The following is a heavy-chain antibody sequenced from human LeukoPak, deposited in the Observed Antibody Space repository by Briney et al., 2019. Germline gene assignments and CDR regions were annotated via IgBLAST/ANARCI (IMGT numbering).Heavy chain of an antibody. V-gene: IGHV3-23*01. J-gene: IGHJ5*02. Sequence: PGGSLRLSCAASGFTFSSYAMSWVRQAPGKGLEWVSAISGSGGSTYYADSVKGRFTISRDNSKNTLYLQMDSLRVEDTAVYYCATFCSGGDCYSFAPWGQGTLATVSS. CDR1: GFTFSSYA. CDR2: ISGSGGST. D-gene: IGHD2-15*01. CDR3: ATFCSGGDCYSFAP.